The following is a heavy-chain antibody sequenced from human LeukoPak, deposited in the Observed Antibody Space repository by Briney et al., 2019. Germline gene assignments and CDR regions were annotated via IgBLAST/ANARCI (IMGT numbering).Heavy chain of an antibody. J-gene: IGHJ4*02. V-gene: IGHV4-61*02. CDR3: ARGSYDISGYPFDY. D-gene: IGHD3-22*01. CDR2: IYTSGST. CDR1: GGSISSGSYY. Sequence: SQTLSLTCTVSGGSISSGSYYWSWIRQPAGKGLEWIGRIYTSGSTNYNPSLKSRVTISVDTSKNQFSLKLSSVTAADPAVYYCARGSYDISGYPFDYWGQGTLVPVSS.